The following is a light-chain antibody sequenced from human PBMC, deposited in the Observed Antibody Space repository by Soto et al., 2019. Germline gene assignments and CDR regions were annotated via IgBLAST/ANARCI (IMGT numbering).Light chain of an antibody. CDR3: QQYDSSPWT. J-gene: IGKJ1*01. Sequence: DIQMTQSPSTLSASVGDRVTITCRASQSFSDWLAWYQQKPGRAPKLLIYKASSLETDVPSRFSGSGSGTEFTLTISSLQPDDFATYYCQQYDSSPWTFGQGTKVEIK. CDR2: KAS. V-gene: IGKV1-5*03. CDR1: QSFSDW.